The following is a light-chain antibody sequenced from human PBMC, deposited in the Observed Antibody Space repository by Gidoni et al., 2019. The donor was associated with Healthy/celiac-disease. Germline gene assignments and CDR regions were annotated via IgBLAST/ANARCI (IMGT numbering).Light chain of an antibody. Sequence: DIQMTQSPSSLSASVGDRVTITGRASQRISSYMYWYQQKPGKAPKLLIYAASSLKSGVPPRFGGSGSGTDFTLTLSSLQPGDFATYYCQQSYSTPVTFGQGTKVEIK. V-gene: IGKV1-39*01. CDR2: AAS. J-gene: IGKJ1*01. CDR1: QRISSY. CDR3: QQSYSTPVT.